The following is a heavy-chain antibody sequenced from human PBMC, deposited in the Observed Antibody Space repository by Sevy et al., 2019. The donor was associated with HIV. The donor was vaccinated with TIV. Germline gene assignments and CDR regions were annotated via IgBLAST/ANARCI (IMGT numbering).Heavy chain of an antibody. CDR1: GLTFSTYG. Sequence: GGSLRLSCVASGLTFSTYGMHWVRHAPGKGLEWVAVISYDGNIQYYADSVKGRFTVSRDNSKNTLYLQMNSLRAEDSAVYYCAKDQGGYNYAPGYWGQGTLVTVSS. V-gene: IGHV3-30*18. D-gene: IGHD5-18*01. CDR3: AKDQGGYNYAPGY. J-gene: IGHJ4*02. CDR2: ISYDGNIQ.